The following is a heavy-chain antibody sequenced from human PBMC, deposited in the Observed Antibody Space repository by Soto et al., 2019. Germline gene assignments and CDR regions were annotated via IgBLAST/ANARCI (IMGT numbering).Heavy chain of an antibody. Sequence: GGSLRLSCAASGFTFSSYSMNWVRQAPGKGLEWVSSISSSSSYIYYADSVKGRFTISRDNAKNSLYLQMNSLRAEDTAVYYCARNARGYYDSSGYYYGDWGQGTLVTVAS. J-gene: IGHJ4*02. D-gene: IGHD3-22*01. CDR2: ISSSSSYI. V-gene: IGHV3-21*01. CDR3: ARNARGYYDSSGYYYGD. CDR1: GFTFSSYS.